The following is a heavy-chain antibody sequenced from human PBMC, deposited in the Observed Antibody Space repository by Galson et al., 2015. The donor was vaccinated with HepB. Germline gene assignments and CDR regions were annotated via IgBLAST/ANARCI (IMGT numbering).Heavy chain of an antibody. J-gene: IGHJ4*02. CDR2: ISWYGDNI. CDR1: GFTFEDHD. V-gene: IGHV3-9*01. Sequence: SLRLSCAASGFTFEDHDMHWVRQVPGKGLEWVSGISWYGDNIGYADSVKGRFTVSRDNAKNSLYLQMSSLRAEDTAVYHCVRDGIYCRGGWCHPYWGQGTLVSVSS. CDR3: VRDGIYCRGGWCHPY. D-gene: IGHD2-15*01.